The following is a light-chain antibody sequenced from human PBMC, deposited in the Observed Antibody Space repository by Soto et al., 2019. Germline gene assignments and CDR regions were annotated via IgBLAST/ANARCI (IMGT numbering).Light chain of an antibody. V-gene: IGKV4-1*01. J-gene: IGKJ2*01. CDR2: WAS. CDR1: QTVFHSSYNKDF. CDR3: QQYYSSVT. Sequence: DIVMTQSPDSLTVSLGERATINCKSSQTVFHSSYNKDFVAWYQQKPGQPPKLLFYWASTRESGVPARFSGGGSGTDFFLTISRLQPEDVAVYYCQQYYSSVTFGQGTKLEIK.